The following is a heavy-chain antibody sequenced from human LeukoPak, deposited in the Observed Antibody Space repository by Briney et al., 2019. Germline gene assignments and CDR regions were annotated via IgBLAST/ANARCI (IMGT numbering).Heavy chain of an antibody. Sequence: GVSLRLSCAASGFTFSSYAMHWVRQAPGKGLEWVAVISYNGGNKYYADSVKGRFTISRDNSKNTLYLQMNSLRAEDTAVYYCARGPIATVTSPYFDYWGQGTLVTVSS. J-gene: IGHJ4*02. CDR2: ISYNGGNK. V-gene: IGHV3-30-3*01. CDR3: ARGPIATVTSPYFDY. D-gene: IGHD4-17*01. CDR1: GFTFSSYA.